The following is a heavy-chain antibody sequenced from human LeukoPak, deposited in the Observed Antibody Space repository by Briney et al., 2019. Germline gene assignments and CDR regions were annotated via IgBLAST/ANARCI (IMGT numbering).Heavy chain of an antibody. CDR2: IYSDGRT. CDR3: ARAPGGTQASSGYFDY. CDR1: GFTVSSNY. D-gene: IGHD3-22*01. Sequence: GGSLGLSCAASGFTVSSNYMSWVRQAPGKGLEWVSVIYSDGRTYYADSVKGRFTISRDNSKNTLYLQMNSLRAEDTAVYYCARAPGGTQASSGYFDYWGQGTLVTVSS. J-gene: IGHJ4*02. V-gene: IGHV3-53*01.